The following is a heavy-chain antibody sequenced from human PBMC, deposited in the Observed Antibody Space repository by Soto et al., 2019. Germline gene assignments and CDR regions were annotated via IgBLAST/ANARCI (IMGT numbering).Heavy chain of an antibody. V-gene: IGHV3-9*01. CDR2: ISWNSANI. D-gene: IGHD4-17*01. CDR3: SKAGGSGYGDCAFDY. CDR1: GFTFDDFA. Sequence: EVQLVESGGGLVQPGRSLRLSCAASGFTFDDFAMHWVRQVPGKGLEWVSGISWNSANIGYVESMQGRFTVSRDNAKNSLYLQMNSRRPEDTAIYYCSKAGGSGYGDCAFDYWGQGTLVTVSS. J-gene: IGHJ4*02.